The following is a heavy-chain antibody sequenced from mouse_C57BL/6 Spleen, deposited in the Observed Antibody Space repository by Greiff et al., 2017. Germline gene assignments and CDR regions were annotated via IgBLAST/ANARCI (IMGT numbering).Heavy chain of an antibody. Sequence: QVQLQQSGAELVRPGASVTLSCKASGYTFTDYEMHWVKQTPVHGLEWIGAIDPETGGTAYNQKFKGKAILTADKSSSTAYMELRSLTSEDSAVYYGTRWRGYESGLRYFDVWGTGTTVTVSS. CDR1: GYTFTDYE. CDR3: TRWRGYESGLRYFDV. V-gene: IGHV1-15*01. J-gene: IGHJ1*03. D-gene: IGHD2-2*01. CDR2: IDPETGGT.